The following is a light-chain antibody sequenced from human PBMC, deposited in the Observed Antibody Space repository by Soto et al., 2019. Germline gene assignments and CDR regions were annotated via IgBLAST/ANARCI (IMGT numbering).Light chain of an antibody. CDR1: EVISSD. Sequence: DIQLTQSPSFLSASMGDRVTITCRASEVISSDLAWYQQKPGKAPKLLIYGASTLQSGVPSRFTGSVSGTDFTLTISSLQPEDSATYYCQLLSRNPPFSFGQGTRLAIK. CDR2: GAS. J-gene: IGKJ2*03. V-gene: IGKV1-9*01. CDR3: QLLSRNPPFS.